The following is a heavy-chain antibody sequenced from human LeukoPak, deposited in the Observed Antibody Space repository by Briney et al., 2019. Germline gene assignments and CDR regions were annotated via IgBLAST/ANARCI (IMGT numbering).Heavy chain of an antibody. V-gene: IGHV1-2*02. Sequence: ASVEVSCKASGYTFTGYCVHWVRQAPGQGLEWMGWINPNTAGTNYAQKFLGGVTLTWDTSISTAYMELNRLTSDDTAVYYCATSAGDYRAGHYYYMGVWGKGTSVTVSS. CDR2: INPNTAGT. CDR3: ATSAGDYRAGHYYYMGV. CDR1: GYTFTGYC. D-gene: IGHD4-11*01. J-gene: IGHJ6*03.